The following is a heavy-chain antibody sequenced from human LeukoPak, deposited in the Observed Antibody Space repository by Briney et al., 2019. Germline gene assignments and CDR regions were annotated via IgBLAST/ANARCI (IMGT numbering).Heavy chain of an antibody. D-gene: IGHD6-19*01. CDR2: IYYSGST. CDR1: GGSIRSYY. V-gene: IGHV4-59*08. J-gene: IGHJ4*02. CDR3: ARLSSRWYFSPDY. Sequence: SETLSLTCTVSGGSIRSYYWSWIRQPPGKGLEWIGYIYYSGSTNYNPSLKSRVTISVDTSKNQFSLKLSSVTAADTAVYYCARLSSRWYFSPDYWGQGTLVTVSS.